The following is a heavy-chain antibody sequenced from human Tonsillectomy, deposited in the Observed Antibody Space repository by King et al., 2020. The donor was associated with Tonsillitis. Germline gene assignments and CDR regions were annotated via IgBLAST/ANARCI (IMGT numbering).Heavy chain of an antibody. CDR3: ARSSQPKGGTSGEYSSGWYGGDYYYYGMAV. D-gene: IGHD6-19*01. Sequence: VQLVESGAEVRKPGESLKISCKGSGYSFTNFWIAWVRQMPGKGLEWMGIIYPGDSDTRYSPSFQGQVTISADKSISTAYLHWSSLKASDTALYYCARSSQPKGGTSGEYSSGWYGGDYYYYGMAVWGQGTAVTVSS. CDR1: GYSFTNFW. CDR2: IYPGDSDT. J-gene: IGHJ6*02. V-gene: IGHV5-51*01.